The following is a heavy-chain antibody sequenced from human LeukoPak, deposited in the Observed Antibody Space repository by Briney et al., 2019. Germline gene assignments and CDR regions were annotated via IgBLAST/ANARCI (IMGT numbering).Heavy chain of an antibody. Sequence: GASVKVSCKASGYTFIGYYMHLVRQGPGQGLEWMGWINPNSGVTNFSQRFQGRVTVTRDTSISTVYMELSGLRSDDTAIYYCAIILVRGGNWFHPWGQGTLVSVSS. J-gene: IGHJ5*02. CDR3: AIILVRGGNWFHP. CDR2: INPNSGVT. V-gene: IGHV1-2*02. D-gene: IGHD3-10*01. CDR1: GYTFIGYY.